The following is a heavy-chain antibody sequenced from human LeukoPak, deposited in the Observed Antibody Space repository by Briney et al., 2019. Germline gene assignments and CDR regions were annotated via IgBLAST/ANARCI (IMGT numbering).Heavy chain of an antibody. Sequence: SETLSLTCTVSGGSISSYYWSWIRQPPGKGLEWIGYIYYSGSTNYNPSLKSRVTISVDTSKNQFSLKLTSVTAADTAIYYCAGFEKFYDSSVHYLDYWGQGTLVTVSS. CDR3: AGFEKFYDSSVHYLDY. J-gene: IGHJ4*02. CDR2: IYYSGST. CDR1: GGSISSYY. D-gene: IGHD3-22*01. V-gene: IGHV4-59*01.